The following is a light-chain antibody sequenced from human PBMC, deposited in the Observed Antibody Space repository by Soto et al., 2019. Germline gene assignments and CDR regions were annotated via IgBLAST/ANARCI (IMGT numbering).Light chain of an antibody. CDR3: QQYNNWPRT. CDR2: GAS. Sequence: EIVMTQSPATLSVSPGERATLSCRASQSVSSDLAWYHQKPGQAPRLLIYGASTRATGIPARFSGSGSGTELTLTINILQSEDFAVYYCQQYNNWPRTFGQGTKVDIK. J-gene: IGKJ1*01. CDR1: QSVSSD. V-gene: IGKV3-15*01.